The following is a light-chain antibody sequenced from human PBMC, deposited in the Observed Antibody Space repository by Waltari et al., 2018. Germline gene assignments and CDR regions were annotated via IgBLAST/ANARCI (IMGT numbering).Light chain of an antibody. J-gene: IGLJ1*01. CDR2: GVT. Sequence: QSALTQPASVSGSPGQSITISCTGTNSDVGAYNYCSWYQQFPGKAPKLLIYGVTNRPSGVSVRFSGSKSGTTASLTISGLQAEDEADYFCSSYTGSTTYVFGTGTKVTVL. CDR3: SSYTGSTTYV. V-gene: IGLV2-14*03. CDR1: NSDVGAYNY.